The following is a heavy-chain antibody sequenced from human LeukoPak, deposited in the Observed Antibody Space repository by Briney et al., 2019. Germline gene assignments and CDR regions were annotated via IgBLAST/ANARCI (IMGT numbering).Heavy chain of an antibody. CDR1: GGSVGSNY. V-gene: IGHV4-59*02. D-gene: IGHD3-10*01. CDR2: ISYSGDT. CDR3: AREGFLGSGSYPDY. Sequence: PSETLSLTCSVSGGSVGSNYWSWVRQPPGKGLEWIGYISYSGDTKYNPSLKSRLSMSVDTSKNQCSLKVRSVTAADTAVYYCAREGFLGSGSYPDYWGQGTLVTVSS. J-gene: IGHJ4*02.